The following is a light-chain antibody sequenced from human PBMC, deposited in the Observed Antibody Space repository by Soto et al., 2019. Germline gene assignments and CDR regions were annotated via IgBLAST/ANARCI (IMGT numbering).Light chain of an antibody. V-gene: IGKV1-39*01. Sequence: DIQMTQSPSSLSASVGDRVTITCRANQSISIFLNWYQQKPGKAPKLLIYAASNLQTGVPSRFSGSGSGTDFTLTISSLQPEDFATYFCQHSYNNPWTFGQGTKVDI. CDR2: AAS. CDR1: QSISIF. CDR3: QHSYNNPWT. J-gene: IGKJ1*01.